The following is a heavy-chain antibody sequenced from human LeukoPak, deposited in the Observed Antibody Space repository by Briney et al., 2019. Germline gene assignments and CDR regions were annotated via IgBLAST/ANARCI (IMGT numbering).Heavy chain of an antibody. Sequence: KPSETLSLTCAVYGGSFSGYHWSWIRQPPGKGLEWIGEINHSGSTNYNPSLKSRVTISVDTSKNQFSLKLSSVTAADTAVYYCARSRLRVLFYWGQGTLVTVSS. CDR1: GGSFSGYH. V-gene: IGHV4-34*01. J-gene: IGHJ4*02. CDR2: INHSGST. D-gene: IGHD4-17*01. CDR3: ARSRLRVLFY.